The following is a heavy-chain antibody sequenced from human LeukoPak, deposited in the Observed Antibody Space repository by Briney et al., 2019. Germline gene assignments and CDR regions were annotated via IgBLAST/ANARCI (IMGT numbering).Heavy chain of an antibody. J-gene: IGHJ4*02. CDR3: ARAQGSGSFYAVY. D-gene: IGHD3-10*01. V-gene: IGHV3-11*01. CDR1: GISFSDYY. Sequence: GSLRLSCAASGISFSDYYMSWIRQAPGKGLEWGSYISGFNNIVYYAESVKGRFTTSRDNAQNSLYLQLNSLRAEDTAVYYCARAQGSGSFYAVYWGQGTQVTVSS. CDR2: ISGFNNIV.